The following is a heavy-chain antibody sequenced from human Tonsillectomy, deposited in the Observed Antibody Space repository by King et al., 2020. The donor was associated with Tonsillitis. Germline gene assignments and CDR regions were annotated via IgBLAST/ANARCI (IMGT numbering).Heavy chain of an antibody. CDR1: GGSIRSSDHY. J-gene: IGHJ4*02. CDR2: MYYSGTI. D-gene: IGHD3-16*01. Sequence: QLQESGPGVVKPSETLSLTCTVSGGSIRSSDHYWAWSPQPPGKGLVWIGYMYYSGTIFYNPSLKSRITISGGTSENRFSLKLSSVTAADTAVYFCARYIRGTFDYWGQGALVTVSS. CDR3: ARYIRGTFDY. V-gene: IGHV4-39*02.